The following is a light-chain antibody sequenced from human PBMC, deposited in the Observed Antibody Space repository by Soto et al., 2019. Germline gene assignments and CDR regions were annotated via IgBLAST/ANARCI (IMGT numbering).Light chain of an antibody. J-gene: IGLJ2*01. V-gene: IGLV2-14*03. CDR3: TSWTTSTTMI. Sequence: QSVLTQPASVSGSPGQSSTISCTGTSSDIGAYNFVSWYQQHPGKAPKLMLYDVNIRPSGVSNRFSGSKSGNTASLTISGLQAEDEDDYYCTSWTTSTTMIFGGGTKVTVL. CDR2: DVN. CDR1: SSDIGAYNF.